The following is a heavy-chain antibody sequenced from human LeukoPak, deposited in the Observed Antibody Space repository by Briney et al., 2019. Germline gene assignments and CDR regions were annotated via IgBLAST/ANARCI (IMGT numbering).Heavy chain of an antibody. CDR3: ARVGSYDSSGYYFDL. D-gene: IGHD3-22*01. Sequence: PSETLSLTCTVSSASISDHYWTWIRQSPGKGLEWIGYIYFSGGTSYNPSLKSRVTISIDTSTNQSSLNLRSVGAADTAIYYCARVGSYDSSGYYFDLWGQGTLVTVSS. CDR1: SASISDHY. V-gene: IGHV4-59*11. J-gene: IGHJ4*02. CDR2: IYFSGGT.